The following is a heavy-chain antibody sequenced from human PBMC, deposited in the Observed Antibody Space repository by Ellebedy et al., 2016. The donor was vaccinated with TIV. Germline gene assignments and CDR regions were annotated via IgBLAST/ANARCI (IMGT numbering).Heavy chain of an antibody. CDR3: ARGLWWGL. CDR2: IKQDGSEK. V-gene: IGHV3-7*01. D-gene: IGHD2-21*01. Sequence: GESLKISXAASGFTFSSYAMSWVRQAPGKGLEWVANIKQDGSEKYYVDSVKGRFTISRDNAKNSLYLQMNSLRAEDTAVYYCARGLWWGLWGQGTLVTVSS. CDR1: GFTFSSYA. J-gene: IGHJ4*02.